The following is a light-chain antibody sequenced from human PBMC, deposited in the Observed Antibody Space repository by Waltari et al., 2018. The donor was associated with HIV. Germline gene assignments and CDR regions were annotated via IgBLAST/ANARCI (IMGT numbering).Light chain of an antibody. CDR2: GKN. CDR1: RLRKYY. V-gene: IGLV3-19*01. J-gene: IGLJ2*01. Sequence: SSELTQDPAVSVALGQTVKIACLGYRLRKYYVSWYRLRPGQAPQLLVYGKNSRPSGIPDRFSASSSGNRAFLTITGARAEDEADYYCACWDRSGDYILFGGGTSLTGL. CDR3: ACWDRSGDYIL.